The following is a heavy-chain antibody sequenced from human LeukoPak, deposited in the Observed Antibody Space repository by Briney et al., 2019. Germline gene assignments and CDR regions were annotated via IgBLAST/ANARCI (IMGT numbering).Heavy chain of an antibody. V-gene: IGHV3-74*03. CDR1: GFTFSNYW. Sequence: GGSLRLSCAASGFTFSNYWMQWVRQAPGKGLVWVSRINSDGSITTYADSVKGRFTVSRDNAKNTLSLQMNSLRDEDTAVYYCARGGYCSGGSCYRGFDSWGQGTLVTASS. CDR2: INSDGSIT. D-gene: IGHD2-15*01. CDR3: ARGGYCSGGSCYRGFDS. J-gene: IGHJ4*02.